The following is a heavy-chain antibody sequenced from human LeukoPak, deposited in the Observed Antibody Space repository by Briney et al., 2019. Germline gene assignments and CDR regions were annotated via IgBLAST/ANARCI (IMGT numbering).Heavy chain of an antibody. CDR2: IWYDGSNK. J-gene: IGHJ4*02. D-gene: IGHD5-12*01. CDR1: GFTFSSYG. CDR3: ARDLGHSGYDLYDY. Sequence: GGSLRLSCAASGFTFSSYGMHWVRQAPGKGLEWVAVIWYDGSNKYYTDSVKGRFTISRDNAKSSLYLQMNNLRAEDTAVYYCARDLGHSGYDLYDYWGQGTLVTVSS. V-gene: IGHV3-33*01.